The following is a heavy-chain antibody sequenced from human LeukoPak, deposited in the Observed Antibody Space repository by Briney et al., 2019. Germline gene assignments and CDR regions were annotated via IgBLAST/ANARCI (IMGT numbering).Heavy chain of an antibody. V-gene: IGHV4-30-4*08. CDR3: ARGAFDCSSTSCYLYYYYMDV. J-gene: IGHJ6*03. CDR1: GGSITSGDYY. D-gene: IGHD2-2*01. CDR2: IYYSGST. Sequence: TLSLTCTVSGGSITSGDYYWSWVRQPPGMGLEWIGYIYYSGSTYYNPSLKTPVPISVDTSKNHFSLKLSSVNAAETDVYYCARGAFDCSSTSCYLYYYYMDVCGKGTTVTVSS.